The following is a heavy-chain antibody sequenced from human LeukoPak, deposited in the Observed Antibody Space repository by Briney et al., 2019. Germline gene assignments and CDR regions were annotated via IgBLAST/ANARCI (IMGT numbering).Heavy chain of an antibody. Sequence: SETLSLTCAVYGGSFSGYYWSWIRQPPGKGLEWIGEINHSGSTNYNPSLKSRVTISVDTSKNQFSLKLSSVTAADTAVYYCARRRDGYNNRGPFDYWGQGTLVTVSS. CDR1: GGSFSGYY. CDR2: INHSGST. CDR3: ARRRDGYNNRGPFDY. D-gene: IGHD5-24*01. J-gene: IGHJ4*02. V-gene: IGHV4-34*01.